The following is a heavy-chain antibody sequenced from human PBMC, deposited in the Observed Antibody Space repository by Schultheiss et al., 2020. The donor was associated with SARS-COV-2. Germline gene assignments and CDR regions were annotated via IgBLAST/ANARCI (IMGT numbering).Heavy chain of an antibody. CDR2: ISSNGGST. D-gene: IGHD1-26*01. Sequence: GGSLRLSCSASGFTFSSYAMHWVRQAPGKGLEYVSAISSNGGSTYYADSVKGRFTISRDNSKNTLYLQMNSLRTEDTAVYYCAKVGIVGPNSGIDVWGQGTTVTVSS. CDR1: GFTFSSYA. J-gene: IGHJ6*02. CDR3: AKVGIVGPNSGIDV. V-gene: IGHV3-64*04.